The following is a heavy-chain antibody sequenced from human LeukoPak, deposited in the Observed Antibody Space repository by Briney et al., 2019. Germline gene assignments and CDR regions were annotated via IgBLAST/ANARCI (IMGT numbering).Heavy chain of an antibody. CDR2: LRGSGGGT. CDR3: AKRGVVIRVFLVGFHKEAYYFDS. J-gene: IGHJ4*02. D-gene: IGHD3-10*01. CDR1: GITLSNYG. V-gene: IGHV3-23*01. Sequence: GGSLRLSCAVSGITLSNYGMSWVRQAPGKGLEWVAGLRGSGGGTNYADSVQGRFTISRDNPKNPLYLQMNSLRAEDTAVYFCAKRGVVIRVFLVGFHKEAYYFDSWGQGALVTVSS.